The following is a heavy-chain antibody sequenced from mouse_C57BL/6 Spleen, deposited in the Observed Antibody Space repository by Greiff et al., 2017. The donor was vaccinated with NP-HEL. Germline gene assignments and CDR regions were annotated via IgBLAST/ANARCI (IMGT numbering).Heavy chain of an antibody. CDR3: ARSSYYAMDY. D-gene: IGHD1-1*01. V-gene: IGHV1-42*01. CDR2: INPSTGGT. Sequence: VQLKQSGPELVKPGASVKISCKASGYSFTGYYMNWVKQSPEKSLEWIGEINPSTGGTTYNQKFKAKATLTVDKSSSTAYMQLKSLTSEDSAVYYCARSSYYAMDYWGQGTSVTASS. CDR1: GYSFTGYY. J-gene: IGHJ4*01.